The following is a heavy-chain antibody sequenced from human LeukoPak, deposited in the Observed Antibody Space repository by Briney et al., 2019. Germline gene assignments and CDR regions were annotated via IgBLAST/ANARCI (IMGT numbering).Heavy chain of an antibody. CDR3: ARGTRAARHFEY. CDR1: GGSFSGYY. CDR2: INHSGST. D-gene: IGHD6-6*01. Sequence: PSETLSLTCAVYGGSFSGYYWSWIRQPPGKGLEWIGEINHSGSTNYNPSLKSRVTISVDTSKNQFSLKLSSVTAADTAMYYCARGTRAARHFEYWGQGTLVTVSS. V-gene: IGHV4-34*01. J-gene: IGHJ4*02.